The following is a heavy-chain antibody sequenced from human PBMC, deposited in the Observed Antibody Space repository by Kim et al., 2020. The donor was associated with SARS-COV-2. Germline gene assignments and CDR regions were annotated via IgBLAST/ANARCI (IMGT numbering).Heavy chain of an antibody. Sequence: NYNPSLKSRVTISIDTSKNQFSLKMSSVSAADTAVYYCAAGVRWTFDSWGQGTLATVSS. J-gene: IGHJ4*02. V-gene: IGHV4-4*08. D-gene: IGHD4-17*01. CDR3: AAGVRWTFDS.